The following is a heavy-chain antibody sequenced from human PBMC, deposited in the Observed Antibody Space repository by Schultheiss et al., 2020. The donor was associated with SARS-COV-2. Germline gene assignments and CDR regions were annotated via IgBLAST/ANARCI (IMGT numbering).Heavy chain of an antibody. J-gene: IGHJ6*02. Sequence: GSLRLSCAASGFTVSSNYMSWVRQPPGKGLEWIGEINHSGSTNYNPSLKSRVTISVDTSKNQFSLKLSSVTAADTAVYYCARARGETRGYYYYGMDVWGQGTTVTVSS. V-gene: IGHV4-34*01. D-gene: IGHD3-16*01. CDR2: INHSGST. CDR1: GFTVSSNY. CDR3: ARARGETRGYYYYGMDV.